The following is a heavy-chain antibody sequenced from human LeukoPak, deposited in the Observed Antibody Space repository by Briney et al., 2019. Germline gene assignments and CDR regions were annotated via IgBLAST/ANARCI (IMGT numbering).Heavy chain of an antibody. CDR2: IYSDGTT. CDR1: GFIVSSHY. V-gene: IGHV3-53*01. J-gene: IGHJ3*02. D-gene: IGHD3-16*01. Sequence: GGSLRLSRAASGFIVSSHYVSWVRQAPVKGLEWVSIIYSDGTTYYADSVKGRFTISRDSSKNTLYLQMHSLRAEDTAVYYCARRWGTTFDIWGQGTMVTVSS. CDR3: ARRWGTTFDI.